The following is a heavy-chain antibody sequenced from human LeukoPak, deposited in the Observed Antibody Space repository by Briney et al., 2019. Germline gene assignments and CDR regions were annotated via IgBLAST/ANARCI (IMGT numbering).Heavy chain of an antibody. Sequence: GGSLRLSCAVSGFTFRDTAMTWVRQAPGKGLEWVSLISSSGNNAYYADSVKGRFTISRDNSKNTLSLQMNSLRVEDTAIYYCAKDIQLSTWGLGTMVTVSS. CDR1: GFTFRDTA. CDR2: ISSSGNNA. J-gene: IGHJ3*01. V-gene: IGHV3-23*01. D-gene: IGHD5-24*01. CDR3: AKDIQLST.